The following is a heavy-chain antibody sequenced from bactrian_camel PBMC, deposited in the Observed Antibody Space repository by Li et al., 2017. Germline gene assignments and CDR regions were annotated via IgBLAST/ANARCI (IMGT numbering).Heavy chain of an antibody. CDR3: AAGWGHCDLQADFRA. CDR2: IATGSGNT. Sequence: HVQLVESGGGSVEAGESLKLSCVAFGGTYSSYRNYCMAWFRQAPGKEREGVARIATGSGNTYYADSVKGRFTISQDNAKNTVYLQMNSLKPEDTAMYYCAAGWGHCDLQADFRACGQGTQVTVS. J-gene: IGHJ6*01. D-gene: IGHD3*01. V-gene: IGHV3S63*01. CDR1: GGTYSSYRNYC.